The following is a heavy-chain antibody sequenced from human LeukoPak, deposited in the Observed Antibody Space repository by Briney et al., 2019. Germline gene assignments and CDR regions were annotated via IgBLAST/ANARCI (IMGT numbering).Heavy chain of an antibody. V-gene: IGHV3-30*03. J-gene: IGHJ4*02. Sequence: PGGSLRLSCAASGFTFSSYGMHWVRQAPGKGLEWVAVISYDGSNKYYADSVKGRFTISRDNSKNTLYLQMNSLRAEDTAVYYCARDPVIAGFLKYQFDYWGQGTLVTVSS. D-gene: IGHD3-3*01. CDR3: ARDPVIAGFLKYQFDY. CDR1: GFTFSSYG. CDR2: ISYDGSNK.